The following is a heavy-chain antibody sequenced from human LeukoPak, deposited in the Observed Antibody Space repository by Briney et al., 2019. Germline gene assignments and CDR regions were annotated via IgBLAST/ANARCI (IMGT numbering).Heavy chain of an antibody. D-gene: IGHD1-26*01. J-gene: IGHJ4*02. CDR1: GYTSISYG. CDR3: ARWGNVLGATYFDY. CDR2: ISSYNGNT. V-gene: IGHV1-18*01. Sequence: GASVKVSCKASGYTSISYGISWVRQAPGQGLEWMGWISSYNGNTNYAQTLQGRVTMTTDTSTSTAYMELRSLRSDDTAVYYCARWGNVLGATYFDYWGQGTLVTVSS.